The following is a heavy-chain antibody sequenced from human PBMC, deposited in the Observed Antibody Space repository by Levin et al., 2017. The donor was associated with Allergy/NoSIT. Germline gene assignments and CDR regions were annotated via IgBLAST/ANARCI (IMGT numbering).Heavy chain of an antibody. D-gene: IGHD2-15*01. CDR3: ARHFVCSGGSCYSEGWFDP. CDR2: IYHSGYT. Sequence: SETLSLTCTVSGGSIITNSYYWGWIRQSPGTGLEWIGSIYHSGYTYYNPSLRSRVTISVDTPKNQLSLKLSSVTAADTALYYCARHFVCSGGSCYSEGWFDPWGQGALVSVSS. J-gene: IGHJ5*02. V-gene: IGHV4-39*01. CDR1: GGSIITNSYY.